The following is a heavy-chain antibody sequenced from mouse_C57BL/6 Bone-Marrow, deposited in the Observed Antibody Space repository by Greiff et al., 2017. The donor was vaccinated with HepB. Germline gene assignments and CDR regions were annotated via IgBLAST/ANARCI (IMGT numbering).Heavy chain of an antibody. CDR3: TRESLYGYDGFAY. CDR1: GYTFTSYW. V-gene: IGHV1-5*01. Sequence: EVQLQQSGTVLARPGASVKMSCKTSGYTFTSYWMHWVKQRPGQGLEWIGAIYPGNSDTSYNQKFKGKAKLTAVTSASTAYMELSSLTNEDSAVYYCTRESLYGYDGFAYWGQGTRVTVSA. D-gene: IGHD2-2*01. J-gene: IGHJ3*01. CDR2: IYPGNSDT.